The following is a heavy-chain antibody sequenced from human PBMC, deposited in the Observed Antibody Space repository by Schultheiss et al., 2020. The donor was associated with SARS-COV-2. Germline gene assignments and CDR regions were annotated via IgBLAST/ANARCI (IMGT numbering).Heavy chain of an antibody. V-gene: IGHV1-46*01. D-gene: IGHD3-10*01. J-gene: IGHJ6*02. Sequence: ASVKVSCKASGYTFTSYGISWVRQAPGQGLEWMGIINPSGGSTSYAQKFQERVTITRDMSTSTAYMELSSLRSEDTAVYYCAADPGSEGSYYYYYGMDVWGQGTTVTVSS. CDR2: INPSGGST. CDR1: GYTFTSYG. CDR3: AADPGSEGSYYYYYGMDV.